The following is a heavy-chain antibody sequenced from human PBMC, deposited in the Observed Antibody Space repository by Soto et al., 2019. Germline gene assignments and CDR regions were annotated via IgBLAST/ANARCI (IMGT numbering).Heavy chain of an antibody. V-gene: IGHV4-59*01. D-gene: IGHD3-10*01. J-gene: IGHJ4*02. CDR2: IYYSGST. Sequence: SETLSLTCTVSGGSISSYYWSWIRQPPGKGLEWIGYIYYSGSTNYNPSLKSRVTISVDTSKNQFSLKLSSVTAADTAVYYCARGVLLWFGELFPLFDYWGQGTLVTVSS. CDR1: GGSISSYY. CDR3: ARGVLLWFGELFPLFDY.